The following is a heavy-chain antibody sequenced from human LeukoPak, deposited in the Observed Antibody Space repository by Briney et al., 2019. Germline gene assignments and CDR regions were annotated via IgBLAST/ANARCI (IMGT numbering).Heavy chain of an antibody. D-gene: IGHD3-10*01. CDR1: GFNFSNAW. J-gene: IGHJ4*02. V-gene: IGHV3-15*01. CDR2: IKSTTDGGTT. Sequence: GGSLPLSRAASGFNFSNAWMSWVRQAPGKGLEWVGRIKSTTDGGTTDYAALVTGSFTITRDDSKNTLYLQMNTLKTEDTAVYYCTRRNAVVRGLIGQFDSWGQGTLGTVSS. CDR3: TRRNAVVRGLIGQFDS.